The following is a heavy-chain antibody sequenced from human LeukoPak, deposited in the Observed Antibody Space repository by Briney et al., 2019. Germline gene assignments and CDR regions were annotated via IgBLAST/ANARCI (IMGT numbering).Heavy chain of an antibody. V-gene: IGHV4-30-4*08. CDR2: IYYSGST. D-gene: IGHD2-2*02. Sequence: SQTLSLTCTVSGGSISSGDYYWSWIRQPPGKGMEWLGYIYYSGSTYYDPALKSQVTISVDTSNYQSSLKLSSVTAADTAVYYCASTYCSSTSCYTGIFDYWGQGTLVTVSS. J-gene: IGHJ4*02. CDR1: GGSISSGDYY. CDR3: ASTYCSSTSCYTGIFDY.